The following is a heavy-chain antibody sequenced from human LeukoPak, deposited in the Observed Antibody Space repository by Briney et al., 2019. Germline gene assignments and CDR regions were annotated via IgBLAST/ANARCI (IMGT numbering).Heavy chain of an antibody. CDR2: IYPGDSDT. Sequence: GESLQISCKGSGYSFTSYWIGWVRQLPGKGLEWMGIIYPGDSDTRYSPSFQVQVTISADKSISTAYLQWSSLKASDTAMYYCARLGSDPWSYYFDYWGQGTLVTVSS. CDR1: GYSFTSYW. D-gene: IGHD2-15*01. J-gene: IGHJ4*02. CDR3: ARLGSDPWSYYFDY. V-gene: IGHV5-51*01.